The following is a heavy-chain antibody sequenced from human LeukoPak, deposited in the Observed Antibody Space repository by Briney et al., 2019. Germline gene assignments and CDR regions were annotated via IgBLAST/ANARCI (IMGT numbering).Heavy chain of an antibody. CDR3: ARVADSSGYYYDYYYYMDV. J-gene: IGHJ6*03. V-gene: IGHV1-2*02. CDR2: INPNSGGT. CDR1: GYTFTGYY. Sequence: ASVKVSCKASGYTFTGYYMHWVRQAPGQGLEWMGWINPNSGGTNYAQKFQGRVTMTRDTSISTAYMELRSLRSDDTAVYYCARVADSSGYYYDYYYYMDVWGKGTTVTVSS. D-gene: IGHD3-22*01.